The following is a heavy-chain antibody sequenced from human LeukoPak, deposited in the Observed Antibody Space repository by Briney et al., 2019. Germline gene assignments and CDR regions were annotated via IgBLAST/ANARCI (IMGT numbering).Heavy chain of an antibody. CDR2: ISAGGSST. Sequence: HAGGSLRLSYAASGFTFSAFAMTWLRQAPGRGLEWVSSISAGGSSTYYADSVKGRFTISRDDFRNTVDVQMSDLRDEDTGIYFCAKDTGHLGVREVFDFWGQGTMVTVSS. CDR1: GFTFSAFA. V-gene: IGHV3-23*01. J-gene: IGHJ3*01. D-gene: IGHD3-16*01. CDR3: AKDTGHLGVREVFDF.